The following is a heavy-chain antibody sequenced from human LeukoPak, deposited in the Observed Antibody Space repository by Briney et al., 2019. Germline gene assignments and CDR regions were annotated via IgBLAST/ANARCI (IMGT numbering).Heavy chain of an antibody. D-gene: IGHD3-3*01. CDR1: GDSINRSNYY. Sequence: SETLSLTCTVSGDSINRSNYYWAWIRQPPGKWLEWIGSIYYSGGTYYNPSLKSRVNISVDTSKNKSSLKLSSVTAADTAVYYCANLSVLRFLEWGQGTLVTVSS. CDR2: IYYSGGT. J-gene: IGHJ4*02. V-gene: IGHV4-39*07. CDR3: ANLSVLRFLE.